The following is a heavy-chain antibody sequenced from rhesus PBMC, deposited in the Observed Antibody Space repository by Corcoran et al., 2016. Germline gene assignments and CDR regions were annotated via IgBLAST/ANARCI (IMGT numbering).Heavy chain of an antibody. V-gene: IGHV4-73*01. D-gene: IGHD6-25*01. CDR3: ARSAAAGTGRYYYGLDS. J-gene: IGHJ6*01. CDR1: GGSISGYYY. Sequence: QVQLQQWGEGLVKPSETLSLTCAVYGGSISGYYYWSWIRQPPGKGLEWIGYIYGNSASTNYNPSLNNRVTISKATSKNQFSLQLSSVTAADTAVYYCARSAAAGTGRYYYGLDSWGQGVVVTVSS. CDR2: IYGNSAST.